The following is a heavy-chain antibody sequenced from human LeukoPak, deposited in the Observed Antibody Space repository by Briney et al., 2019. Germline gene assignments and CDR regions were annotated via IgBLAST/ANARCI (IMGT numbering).Heavy chain of an antibody. J-gene: IGHJ5*02. V-gene: IGHV1-46*01. CDR3: ARDSREVLYYYDSSGYQQNWFDP. Sequence: ASVKVSCKASGYTFTSYGISWVRQAPGQGLEWMGIINPSGGSTSYAQKFQGRVTMTRDTSTSTVYMELSSLRSEDTAVYYCARDSREVLYYYDSSGYQQNWFDPWGQGTLVTVSS. D-gene: IGHD3-22*01. CDR1: GYTFTSYG. CDR2: INPSGGST.